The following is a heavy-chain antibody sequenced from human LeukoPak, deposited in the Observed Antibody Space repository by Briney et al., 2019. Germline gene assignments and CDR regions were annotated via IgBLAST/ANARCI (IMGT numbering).Heavy chain of an antibody. Sequence: SGTLSLTCAVSGDSISSDWYSWVRQPPGKGLEWIGEISRRGPTNYNPSLKSRVIISLDMSKNHLSLQLSSVTAADTAVYYCASQTLYGYVWGPAWGQGALVTVSS. CDR3: ASQTLYGYVWGPA. D-gene: IGHD3-16*01. J-gene: IGHJ5*02. V-gene: IGHV4-4*02. CDR2: ISRRGPT. CDR1: GDSISSDW.